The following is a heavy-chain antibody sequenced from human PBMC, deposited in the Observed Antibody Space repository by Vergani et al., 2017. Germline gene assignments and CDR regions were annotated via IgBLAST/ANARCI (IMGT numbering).Heavy chain of an antibody. CDR1: GFTFSSYW. CDR3: ESDLSGDGYNPFYFDY. J-gene: IGHJ4*02. D-gene: IGHD5-24*01. Sequence: EVQLVESGGGLVQPGGSLRLSCAASGFTFSSYWMHWVRQAPGKGLGWVSRINSDGSSTSYADSLKGRFTISIDNAKNTLYLQMNSLSAEDTAVYYCESDLSGDGYNPFYFDYWGQGTLVTVSS. V-gene: IGHV3-74*01. CDR2: INSDGSST.